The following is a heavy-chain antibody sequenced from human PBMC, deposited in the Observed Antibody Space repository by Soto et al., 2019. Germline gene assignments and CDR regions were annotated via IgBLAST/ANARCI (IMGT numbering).Heavy chain of an antibody. CDR3: ARADPDASVGY. D-gene: IGHD3-16*01. J-gene: IGHJ4*02. Sequence: PSETLSLTCTVSGASMSSHYWTWLRQSPGKGLEWIGYISYSGSTYYNPSHKSRATISADTSRNQFSLKLSAVISADTAVYYCARADPDASVGYWGQGTLVTVSS. CDR1: GASMSSHY. V-gene: IGHV4-59*11. CDR2: ISYSGST.